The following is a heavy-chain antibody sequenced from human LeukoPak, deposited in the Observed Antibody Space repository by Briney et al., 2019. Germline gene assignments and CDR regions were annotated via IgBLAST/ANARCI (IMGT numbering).Heavy chain of an antibody. CDR1: GFTFSGYW. CDR3: ARDGILTYAFDI. CDR2: IKQDGSVQ. J-gene: IGHJ3*02. D-gene: IGHD1-1*01. V-gene: IGHV3-7*01. Sequence: GGSLRLSCSASGFTFSGYWVSWVRQAPGKGLEWMANIKQDGSVQNYVDSVKGRFTISRDNAKDSLFLQINSLRAEDTAVYFCARDGILTYAFDIWGQGTLVTVSP.